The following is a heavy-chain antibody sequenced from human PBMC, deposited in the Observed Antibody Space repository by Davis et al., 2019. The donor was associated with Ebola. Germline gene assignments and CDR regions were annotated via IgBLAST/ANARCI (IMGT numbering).Heavy chain of an antibody. V-gene: IGHV1-69*08. J-gene: IGHJ4*02. D-gene: IGHD3-10*01. CDR1: GGTFSSYT. CDR3: VGRITMVRGVINDY. Sequence: AASVKVSCKASGGTFSSYTISWVRQAPGQGLEWMGRIIPILATANYAQKFQGRVTVTAVRSTSTAYMELSSLRSEDTAVYYCVGRITMVRGVINDYWGQGTLVTVSS. CDR2: IIPILATA.